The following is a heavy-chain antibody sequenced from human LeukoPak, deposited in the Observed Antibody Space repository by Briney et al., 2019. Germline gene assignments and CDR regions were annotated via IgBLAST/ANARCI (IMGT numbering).Heavy chain of an antibody. D-gene: IGHD2-2*01. J-gene: IGHJ5*02. CDR1: GFTFSSYE. CDR3: ARELGYCSSTSCPNRFDP. Sequence: GGSLRLSCAASGFTFSSYEMNWVRQAPGKGLEWVSYISSSGSTIYYADSVKGRFTISRDNAKNSLYLQMNSLRAEDTAVYYCARELGYCSSTSCPNRFDPWGQGTLVTVSS. V-gene: IGHV3-48*03. CDR2: ISSSGSTI.